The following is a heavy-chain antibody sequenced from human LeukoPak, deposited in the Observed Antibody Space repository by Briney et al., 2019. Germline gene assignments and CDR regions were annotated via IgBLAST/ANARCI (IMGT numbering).Heavy chain of an antibody. J-gene: IGHJ6*02. Sequence: GGSLRLSCAASGFTFSSYGMHWVRQAPGKGLEWVAVISYDGSNKYYADSVKGRFTISRDNSKNTLYLQMNSLRAEDTAVYYCAKDIYYGSGSYWYGMDVWGQGTTVTVSS. CDR3: AKDIYYGSGSYWYGMDV. CDR2: ISYDGSNK. V-gene: IGHV3-30*18. CDR1: GFTFSSYG. D-gene: IGHD3-10*01.